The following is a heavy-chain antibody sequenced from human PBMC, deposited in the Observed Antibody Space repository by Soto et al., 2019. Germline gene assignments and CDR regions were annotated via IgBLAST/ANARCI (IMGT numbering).Heavy chain of an antibody. V-gene: IGHV3-53*01. Sequence: GGSLSLSCAASGFTVSNNYMTWVRQPPGKGLECVSVIYTAGGTNYADSVKGRFIISRDNSKNTLYLQMNCLRDEDTAVYYCARDLPFAKGGFDHWAQGALVTVSS. CDR3: ARDLPFAKGGFDH. D-gene: IGHD2-2*01. J-gene: IGHJ5*02. CDR2: IYTAGGT. CDR1: GFTVSNNY.